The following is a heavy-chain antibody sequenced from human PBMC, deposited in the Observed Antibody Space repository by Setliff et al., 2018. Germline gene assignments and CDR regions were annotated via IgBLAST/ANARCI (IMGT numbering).Heavy chain of an antibody. D-gene: IGHD5-12*01. CDR1: GFTFSSYA. Sequence: GGSLRLSCAASGFTFSSYAMSWVRQAPGKGLEWVSAISGSGGSTYYADSVKGRFTTSRDNSKNTLYLQMNSLRAEDTAVYYCAKDRGYSYYYYGMDVWGQGTTVTVS. CDR2: ISGSGGST. CDR3: AKDRGYSYYYYGMDV. V-gene: IGHV3-23*01. J-gene: IGHJ6*02.